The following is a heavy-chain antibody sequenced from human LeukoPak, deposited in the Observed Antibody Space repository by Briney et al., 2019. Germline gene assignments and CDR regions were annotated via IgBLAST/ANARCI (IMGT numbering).Heavy chain of an antibody. CDR3: ATDPWQNAFDI. Sequence: EASVKVSCKVSGYTLTELSMHRVRQAPGKGLEWMGGFDPEDGETIYAQKFQGRVTMTEDTSTDTAYMELSSLRSEDTAVYYCATDPWQNAFDIWGQGTMVTVSS. CDR2: FDPEDGET. J-gene: IGHJ3*02. V-gene: IGHV1-24*01. D-gene: IGHD5-24*01. CDR1: GYTLTELS.